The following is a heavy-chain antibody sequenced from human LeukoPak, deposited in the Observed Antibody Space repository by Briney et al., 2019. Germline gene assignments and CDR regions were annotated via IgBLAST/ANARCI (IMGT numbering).Heavy chain of an antibody. V-gene: IGHV3-11*01. CDR1: GFTFSDYY. CDR3: ARTPYYDYVWGSPTDAFDI. D-gene: IGHD3-16*01. CDR2: ISSSGSTI. J-gene: IGHJ3*02. Sequence: PGGSLRLSCAASGFTFSDYYMSWIRQAPGKGLEWVSYISSSGSTIYYADSVKGRFTISRDNAKNSLYLQMNSLRAEDTAVYYCARTPYYDYVWGSPTDAFDIWGQGTMVTVSS.